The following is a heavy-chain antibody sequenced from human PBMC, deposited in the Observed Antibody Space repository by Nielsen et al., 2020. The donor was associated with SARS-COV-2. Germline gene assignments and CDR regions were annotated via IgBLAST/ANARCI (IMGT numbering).Heavy chain of an antibody. V-gene: IGHV3-48*01. D-gene: IGHD3-9*01. CDR2: ISSSSSTI. CDR1: GFTFSSYS. CDR3: ATTGLRYFDWQHDGFDI. Sequence: ESLKISCAASGFTFSSYSMNWVRQAPGKGLEWVSYISSSSSTIYYADSVKGRFIISRDNAKNSLYLQMNSLKTDDTAVYYCATTGLRYFDWQHDGFDIWGQGTMVTVSS. J-gene: IGHJ3*02.